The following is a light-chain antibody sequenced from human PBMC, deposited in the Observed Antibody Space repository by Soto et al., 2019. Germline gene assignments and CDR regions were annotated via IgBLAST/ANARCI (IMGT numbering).Light chain of an antibody. CDR2: GAS. CDR3: QQYYDWPPLT. V-gene: IGKV3-15*01. J-gene: IGKJ4*01. Sequence: EIVMTQSPATLSVSPGERATLSCRASQSIMFSLAWYQQKPGQAPRLLISGASTRATGIPARFSGSGSGKEFTLTISILQSEDFAVYYCQQYYDWPPLTFGGGTKVAIK. CDR1: QSIMFS.